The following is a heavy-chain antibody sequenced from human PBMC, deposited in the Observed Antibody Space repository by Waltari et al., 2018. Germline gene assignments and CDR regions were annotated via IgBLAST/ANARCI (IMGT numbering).Heavy chain of an antibody. CDR1: GGTFSSYA. D-gene: IGHD1-26*01. V-gene: IGHV1-69*06. Sequence: QVQLVQSGAEVKKPGSSVKVSCKASGGTFSSYAISWVRQAPGQGLEWMGGIIPIFGTANYAQKFQGRVTMTRNTSISTADMELSSLRSEDTAVYYCARGVFNVGGSYPYGMDVWGQGTTVTVSS. CDR3: ARGVFNVGGSYPYGMDV. CDR2: IIPIFGTA. J-gene: IGHJ6*02.